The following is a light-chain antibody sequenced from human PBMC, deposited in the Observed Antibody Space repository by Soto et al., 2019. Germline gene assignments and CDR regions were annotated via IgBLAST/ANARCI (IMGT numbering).Light chain of an antibody. CDR2: GAS. CDR3: QQYDSSPWT. J-gene: IGKJ1*01. CDR1: QSVSSSF. V-gene: IGKV3-20*01. Sequence: EIVLTQSPGTLSLSPGDRATLSCRASQSVSSSFLAWYQQKPGQAPRLLIYGASSRATGIPGRFSGSGSGTDFTLTISILEPEDFAVYYCQQYDSSPWTFGQGTKVEIK.